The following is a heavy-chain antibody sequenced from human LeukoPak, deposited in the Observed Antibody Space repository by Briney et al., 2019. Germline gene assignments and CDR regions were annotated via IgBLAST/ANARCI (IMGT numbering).Heavy chain of an antibody. Sequence: PGGSLRLSCAASGFTFSSYSMNWVRQAPGKGLEWVSYISSSSTIYYADSVKGRFTISRDNAKNSLYLQMNSLRDEDTAVYYCARDLELWFGELFGYYGMDVWGQGTTVTVSS. V-gene: IGHV3-48*02. J-gene: IGHJ6*02. D-gene: IGHD3-10*01. CDR3: ARDLELWFGELFGYYGMDV. CDR2: ISSSSTI. CDR1: GFTFSSYS.